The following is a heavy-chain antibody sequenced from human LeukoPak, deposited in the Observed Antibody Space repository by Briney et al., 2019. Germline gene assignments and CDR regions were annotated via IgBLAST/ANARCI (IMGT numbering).Heavy chain of an antibody. D-gene: IGHD2/OR15-2a*01. V-gene: IGHV4-4*02. J-gene: IGHJ6*04. CDR2: IYHSGST. CDR1: GGSISSSNW. CDR3: AREDEYPGCYYYGMDV. Sequence: SETLSLTCAVSGGSISSSNWWSWVRQPPGKGLEWIGEIYHSGSTNYNPSLKSRVTISVDKSKNQFSLKLSSVTAADTAVYYCAREDEYPGCYYYGMDVWGKGTTVTVSS.